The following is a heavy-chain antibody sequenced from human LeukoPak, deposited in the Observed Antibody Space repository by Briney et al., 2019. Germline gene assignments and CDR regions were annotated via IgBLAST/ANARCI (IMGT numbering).Heavy chain of an antibody. CDR3: ARAFTEMVTGYYMDV. CDR1: GFTFSSYS. D-gene: IGHD5-18*01. CDR2: ISSSSSTI. J-gene: IGHJ6*03. Sequence: GGSLRLSCAASGFTFSSYSMNWVRQAPGKGLEWVSYISSSSSTIYYADSVKGRFTISRDNAKNSLYLQMNSLRAEDTAVYYCARAFTEMVTGYYMDVWGKGTTVTVSS. V-gene: IGHV3-48*04.